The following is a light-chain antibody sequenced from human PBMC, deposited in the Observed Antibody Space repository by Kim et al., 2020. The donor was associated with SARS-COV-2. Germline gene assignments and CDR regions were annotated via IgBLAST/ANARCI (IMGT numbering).Light chain of an antibody. CDR3: LQNSTYPIT. Sequence: VGDRVTITCRASEGIGNDLDWCHHKTGRAPKRLISGASRLRSGVPSRFSGSGAGTEFTLTITSLQPEDFANYFCLQNSTYPITFGGGTKVEIK. CDR2: GAS. CDR1: EGIGND. J-gene: IGKJ4*01. V-gene: IGKV1-17*01.